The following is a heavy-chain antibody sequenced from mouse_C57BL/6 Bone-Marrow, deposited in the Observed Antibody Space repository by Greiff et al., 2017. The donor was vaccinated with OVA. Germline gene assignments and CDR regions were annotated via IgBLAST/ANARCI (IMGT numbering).Heavy chain of an antibody. V-gene: IGHV1-64*01. CDR3: ARGIYDGYYVDY. D-gene: IGHD2-3*01. CDR2: IHPNSGST. CDR1: GYTFTSYW. J-gene: IGHJ2*01. Sequence: QVQLQQSGAELVKPGASVKLSCKASGYTFTSYWMHWVKQRPGQGLEWIGMIHPNSGSTNYNEKFKSKATLTVDKSSSTAYMQLSSLTSEDSAVYYCARGIYDGYYVDYWGQGTTLTVSS.